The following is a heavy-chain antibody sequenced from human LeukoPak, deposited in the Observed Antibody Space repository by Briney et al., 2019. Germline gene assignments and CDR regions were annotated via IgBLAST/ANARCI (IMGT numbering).Heavy chain of an antibody. CDR3: AALTTVYFDY. Sequence: SETLSLTCTVSGGSISSYYWSWIRQPPRKGLEWIGYIYYSGSTNYNPSLKSRVTISVDTSKNQFSLKLSSVTAADTAVYYCAALTTVYFDYWGQGTLVTVSS. J-gene: IGHJ4*02. D-gene: IGHD4-17*01. V-gene: IGHV4-59*08. CDR2: IYYSGST. CDR1: GGSISSYY.